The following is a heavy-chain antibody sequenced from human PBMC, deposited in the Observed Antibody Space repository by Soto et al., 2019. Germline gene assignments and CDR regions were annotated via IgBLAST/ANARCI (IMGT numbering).Heavy chain of an antibody. CDR3: ARGSYDYVWGSYRPDFDY. CDR2: ISWNSGSI. CDR1: GFTFDDYA. V-gene: IGHV3-9*01. D-gene: IGHD3-16*02. Sequence: PGGSLRLSCAASGFTFDDYAMHWVRQAPGKGLEWVSGISWNSGSIGYADSVKGRFTISRDNAKNTLYLQMNSLRAEDTAVYYCARGSYDYVWGSYRPDFDYWGQGT. J-gene: IGHJ4*02.